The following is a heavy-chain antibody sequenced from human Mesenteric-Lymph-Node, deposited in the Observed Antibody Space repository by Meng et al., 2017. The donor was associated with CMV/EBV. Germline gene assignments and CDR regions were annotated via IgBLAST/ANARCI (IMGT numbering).Heavy chain of an antibody. CDR1: GGTFSSYA. D-gene: IGHD2-8*01. V-gene: IGHV1-46*01. CDR2: INPSGGST. Sequence: ASVKVSCKASGGTFSSYAISWVRQAPGQGLEWMGIINPSGGSTSYAQKFQGRVTMTRDTSTSTVYMELSSLRSEDTAVYYCASELMFDYWGQGTLVTVSS. CDR3: ASELMFDY. J-gene: IGHJ4*02.